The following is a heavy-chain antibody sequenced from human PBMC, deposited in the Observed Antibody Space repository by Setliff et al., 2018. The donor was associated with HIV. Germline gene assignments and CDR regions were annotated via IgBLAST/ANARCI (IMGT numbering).Heavy chain of an antibody. D-gene: IGHD3-3*01. J-gene: IGHJ6*02. CDR2: ISIGSGGAI. CDR3: ARDNLYYNLYDGSPVYGMDV. V-gene: IGHV3-21*01. Sequence: GGSLRLSCAASGFTFRNYNFNWVRQAPGRGLEWVSSISIGSGGAIDYADSVQGRFTISRDNSKNSLYLQMNGLRVDDTGVYYCARDNLYYNLYDGSPVYGMDVWGQGTTVTVSS. CDR1: GFTFRNYN.